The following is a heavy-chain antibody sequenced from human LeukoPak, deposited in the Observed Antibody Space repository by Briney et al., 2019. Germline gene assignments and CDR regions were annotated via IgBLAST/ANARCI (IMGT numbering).Heavy chain of an antibody. J-gene: IGHJ4*02. CDR2: ISGGVGST. CDR1: GFTFSDYA. V-gene: IGHV3-23*01. D-gene: IGHD6-19*01. CDR3: ARRAPYTSGWYYLDY. Sequence: PGGSLRLSCAASGFTFSDYAISWVRQAPGKGLEWVSAISGGVGSTYYAASVKGRFSISRDNSKNTVCLQMNSLRAEDTAVYYCARRAPYTSGWYYLDYWGQGTLVTVSS.